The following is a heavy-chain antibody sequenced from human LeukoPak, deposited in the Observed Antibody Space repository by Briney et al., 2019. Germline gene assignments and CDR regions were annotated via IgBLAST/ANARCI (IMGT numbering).Heavy chain of an antibody. Sequence: GGSPRLSCAASGFTFSSYGMHWVRQAPGKGLEWVAVIWYDGSNKYYADSVKGRFTISRDNSKNTLYLQMNSLRAEDTAVYYCAKGYYDSSGLDAFDIWGQGTMVTVSS. V-gene: IGHV3-33*06. D-gene: IGHD3-22*01. CDR2: IWYDGSNK. J-gene: IGHJ3*02. CDR1: GFTFSSYG. CDR3: AKGYYDSSGLDAFDI.